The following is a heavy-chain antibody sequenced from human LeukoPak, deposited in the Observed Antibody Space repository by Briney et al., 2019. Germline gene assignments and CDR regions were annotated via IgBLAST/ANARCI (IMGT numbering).Heavy chain of an antibody. D-gene: IGHD2-21*02. CDR2: ISAYNGQT. Sequence: GASEKVPGKPFGFLLGSYDFSWGRQAPGHGLEGAAGISAYNGQTKIADKLQGRVTLTADTSTNTVYMEVQNLRSDDTAVYFCAREGTYCGGVCYPLDHWGQGTLVTVSS. CDR1: GFLLGSYD. V-gene: IGHV1-18*04. CDR3: AREGTYCGGVCYPLDH. J-gene: IGHJ4*02.